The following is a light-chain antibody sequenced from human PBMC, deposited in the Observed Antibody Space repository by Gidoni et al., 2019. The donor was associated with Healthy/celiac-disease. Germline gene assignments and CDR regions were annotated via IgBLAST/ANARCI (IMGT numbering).Light chain of an antibody. J-gene: IGLJ3*02. CDR1: SSDVGSYNR. Sequence: QSALTQPPSVSVSPGQSVTISCTGTSSDVGSYNRISWYQQPPGTSLKLMIYEVSNRPSGVPDRFSGSKSGNTASLTIAGLQAEDEADYYCSLYTSSSIWVFGGGTKLTVL. CDR3: SLYTSSSIWV. CDR2: EVS. V-gene: IGLV2-18*01.